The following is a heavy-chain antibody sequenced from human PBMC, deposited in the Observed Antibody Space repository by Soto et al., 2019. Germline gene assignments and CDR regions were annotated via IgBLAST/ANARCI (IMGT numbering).Heavy chain of an antibody. Sequence: GASVKVSCKASGGTFSSYTISWVRQAPGQGLEWMGRIIPILGIANYAQKFQGRVTITADKSTSTAYMELSSLRSEDTAVYYCAREVVSHGDYDYHYHYMDVWGKGTTVTVSS. CDR3: AREVVSHGDYDYHYHYMDV. D-gene: IGHD4-17*01. CDR1: GGTFSSYT. CDR2: IIPILGIA. J-gene: IGHJ6*03. V-gene: IGHV1-69*02.